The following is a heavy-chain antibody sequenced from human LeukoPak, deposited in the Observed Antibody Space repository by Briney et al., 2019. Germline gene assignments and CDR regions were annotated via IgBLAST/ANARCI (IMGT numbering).Heavy chain of an antibody. J-gene: IGHJ4*02. V-gene: IGHV3-33*06. Sequence: GRSLRLSCAESGFTFSSYGMHWVRQAPGKGLEWVAVIWYDGSNKYYADSVKGRFTISRDNSKNTLYLQMNSLRAEDTAVYYCAKDGWELLHEQPLPPDYWGQGTLVTVSS. CDR1: GFTFSSYG. CDR3: AKDGWELLHEQPLPPDY. CDR2: IWYDGSNK. D-gene: IGHD1-26*01.